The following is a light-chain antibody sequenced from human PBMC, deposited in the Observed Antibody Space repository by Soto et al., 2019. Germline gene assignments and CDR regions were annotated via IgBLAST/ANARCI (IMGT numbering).Light chain of an antibody. CDR2: VNSGGSH. V-gene: IGLV4-69*01. Sequence: QPVLTQSPSASASLGASVKLTCTLSSGHSNYAIAWHQQQPEKGPRFLMKVNSGGSHIKGDGIPDRFSGSSSGAERYLFISSLPYEDDADYYCQTWGNGRASVVFGGGTQLTVL. CDR1: SGHSNYA. CDR3: QTWGNGRASVV. J-gene: IGLJ7*01.